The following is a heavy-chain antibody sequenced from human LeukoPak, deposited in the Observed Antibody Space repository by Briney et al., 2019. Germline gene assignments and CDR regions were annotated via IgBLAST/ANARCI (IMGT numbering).Heavy chain of an antibody. Sequence: GGSLRLSCAASGFTFSSYAMSWVRQAPGKGLEWVSAISGSGGSTYYADSVKGRFTISRDNSKNTLYLQMNSLRAEDTAVYYCAKDQAYYDFWSGYSDWGQGTLVTVSS. V-gene: IGHV3-23*01. CDR1: GFTFSSYA. CDR2: ISGSGGST. J-gene: IGHJ4*02. CDR3: AKDQAYYDFWSGYSD. D-gene: IGHD3-3*01.